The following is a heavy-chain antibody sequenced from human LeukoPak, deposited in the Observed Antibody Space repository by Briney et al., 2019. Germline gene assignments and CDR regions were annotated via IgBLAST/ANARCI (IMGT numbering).Heavy chain of an antibody. Sequence: PGGSLRLSCAASGFTFSSYEMNWVRQAPGKGLEGVSYISSSGSTIYYADSVKGRFTISRDNAKNSLYLQMNSLRAEDTAVYYCARDAGGDYYFDYWGQGTLVTVSS. V-gene: IGHV3-48*03. D-gene: IGHD4-17*01. CDR2: ISSSGSTI. J-gene: IGHJ4*02. CDR1: GFTFSSYE. CDR3: ARDAGGDYYFDY.